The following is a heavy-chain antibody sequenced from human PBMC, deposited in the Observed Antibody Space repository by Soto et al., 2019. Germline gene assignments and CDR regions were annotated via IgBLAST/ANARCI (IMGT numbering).Heavy chain of an antibody. J-gene: IGHJ6*02. CDR2: ISSSGSTI. Sequence: GSLRLSCAASGFTFSSYEMNWVRQAPGKGLEWVSYISSSGSTIYYADSVKGRFTISRDNAKNSLYLQMNSLRAEDTAVYYCARWAMVRAGYYYYGMDVWGQGTTVTVSS. D-gene: IGHD3-10*01. CDR1: GFTFSSYE. V-gene: IGHV3-48*03. CDR3: ARWAMVRAGYYYYGMDV.